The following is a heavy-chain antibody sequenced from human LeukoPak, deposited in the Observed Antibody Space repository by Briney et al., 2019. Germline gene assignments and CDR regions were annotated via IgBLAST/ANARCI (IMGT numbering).Heavy chain of an antibody. CDR2: ISSSSSYI. D-gene: IGHD5-12*01. V-gene: IGHV3-21*01. CDR3: AKGGGYEAQYYYYYLDV. CDR1: GFTFSSYS. J-gene: IGHJ6*03. Sequence: PGGSLRLSCAASGFTFSSYSMNWVRQAPGKELEWVSSISSSSSYIYYADSVKGRFTISRDNSKNTLYLQMKSLRAEDTAVYYCAKGGGYEAQYYYYYLDVWGKGTTVTISS.